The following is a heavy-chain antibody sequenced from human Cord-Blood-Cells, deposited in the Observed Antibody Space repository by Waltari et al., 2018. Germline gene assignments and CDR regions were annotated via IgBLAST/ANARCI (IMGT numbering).Heavy chain of an antibody. CDR3: ARGWRQLGGDAFDI. Sequence: QVQLVQSGAEVKKPGASVKVSCKASGYTFTGYYMHWLRQAPGQGIGWMGWINPNSGGTNYAKKFQGRVTRTRDTSISTAYMELSRRRSDDTAVYYCARGWRQLGGDAFDIWGQGTMVTVSS. CDR2: INPNSGGT. CDR1: GYTFTGYY. V-gene: IGHV1-2*02. J-gene: IGHJ3*02. D-gene: IGHD7-27*01.